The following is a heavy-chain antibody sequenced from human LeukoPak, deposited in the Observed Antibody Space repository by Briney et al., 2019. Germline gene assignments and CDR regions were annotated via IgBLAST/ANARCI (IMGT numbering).Heavy chain of an antibody. D-gene: IGHD5-24*01. J-gene: IGHJ4*02. CDR1: GFTFSSYE. CDR2: ISSSGSTI. V-gene: IGHV3-48*03. CDR3: AHDHGGYNPLGY. Sequence: PGGSLRLSCAASGFTFSSYEMNWVRQAPGKGLEWVSYISSSGSTIYYADSVKGRFTISRDNAKNSLYLQMNSLRAEDTAVYYCAHDHGGYNPLGYWGQGTLVTVSS.